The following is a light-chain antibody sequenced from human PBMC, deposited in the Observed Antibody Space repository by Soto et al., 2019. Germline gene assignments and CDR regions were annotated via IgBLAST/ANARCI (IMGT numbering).Light chain of an antibody. CDR1: QSVSSSY. CDR2: GTS. CDR3: QHFGRSLRT. V-gene: IGKV3-20*01. J-gene: IGKJ1*01. Sequence: EIVLTQSPGTLSLSPGERATLSCRASQSVSSSYLAWYQQKPGQAPRLLIHGTSSRATGIPDRFSGSGSGTDFTLTINSLEPEDFAVYYCQHFGRSLRTFGQGTRVDIK.